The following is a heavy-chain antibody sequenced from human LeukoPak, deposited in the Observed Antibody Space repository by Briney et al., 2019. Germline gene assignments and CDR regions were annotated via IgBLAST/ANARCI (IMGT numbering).Heavy chain of an antibody. D-gene: IGHD6-13*01. J-gene: IGHJ4*02. Sequence: SETLSLTCTVSGGSISSSSYYWGWIRQPPGKGLEWIGSIYYSGSTYYNPSLKSRVTISVDTSKNQFSLKLSSVTAADTAVYYCAREAAAGVVDYWGQGTLVTVSS. CDR3: AREAAAGVVDY. CDR1: GGSISSSSYY. V-gene: IGHV4-39*07. CDR2: IYYSGST.